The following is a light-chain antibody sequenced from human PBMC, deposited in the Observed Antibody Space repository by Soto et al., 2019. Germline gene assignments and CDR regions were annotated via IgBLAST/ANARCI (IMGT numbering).Light chain of an antibody. CDR1: QSVTSY. Sequence: EIVLTQSPATLSLSPGERATLSCRASQSVTSYLAWYQQKPGQPPRLLIYDASSRATGIPARFSGSGSGTEFTLTISSLEPEDFAVYYCQQRGNWPLTFGGGTKVEIK. CDR3: QQRGNWPLT. V-gene: IGKV3-11*01. J-gene: IGKJ4*01. CDR2: DAS.